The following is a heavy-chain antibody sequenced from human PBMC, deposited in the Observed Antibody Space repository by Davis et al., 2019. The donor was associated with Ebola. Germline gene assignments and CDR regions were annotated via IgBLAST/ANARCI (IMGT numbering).Heavy chain of an antibody. V-gene: IGHV4-59*08. J-gene: IGHJ4*02. CDR1: GGSISSYY. CDR2: IYYSGST. D-gene: IGHD3-10*01. Sequence: MPSETLSLTCTVSGGSISSYYWSWIRQPPGKGLEWIGYIYYSGSTNYNPSLKSRVTISVDTSKNQFSLKLNSVTAADTAVYYCARQDYYDSGSYYYFGYWGQGTLVTVSS. CDR3: ARQDYYDSGSYYYFGY.